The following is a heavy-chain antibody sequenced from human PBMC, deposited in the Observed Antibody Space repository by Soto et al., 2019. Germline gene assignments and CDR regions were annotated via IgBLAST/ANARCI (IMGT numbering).Heavy chain of an antibody. CDR3: AKDHGLLWPEGFFDY. Sequence: QVQLVESGGGVVQPGRSLRLSCAASGFTFSSYGMHWVRQAPGKGLEWVAVISYDGSNKYYADSVKGRFTISRDNSKNTLYLQMNSLRAEDTAVYYCAKDHGLLWPEGFFDYWGQGTLVTVSS. V-gene: IGHV3-30*18. CDR1: GFTFSSYG. CDR2: ISYDGSNK. J-gene: IGHJ4*02. D-gene: IGHD2-21*01.